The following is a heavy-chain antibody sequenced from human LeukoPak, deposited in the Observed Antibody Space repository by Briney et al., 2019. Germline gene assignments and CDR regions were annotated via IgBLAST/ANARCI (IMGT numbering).Heavy chain of an antibody. V-gene: IGHV1-2*02. CDR2: INPNSGGT. D-gene: IGHD2-15*01. J-gene: IGHJ5*02. CDR1: GYTFTSYG. Sequence: ASVKVSCKASGYTFTSYGISWVRQAPGQGLEWMGWINPNSGGTNYAQKFQGRVTMTRDTSISTAYMELSRLRSDDTAVYYCARDYEDIVVVVARGNWFDPWGQGTLVTVSS. CDR3: ARDYEDIVVVVARGNWFDP.